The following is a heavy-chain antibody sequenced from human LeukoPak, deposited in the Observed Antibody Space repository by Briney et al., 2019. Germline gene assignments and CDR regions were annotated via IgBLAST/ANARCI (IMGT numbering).Heavy chain of an antibody. CDR2: ISGGGETT. Sequence: PGGSLRLSCAASGFTFNNYAMNWVRQAPGKGLEWVSSISGGGETTYYADSAKGRFTISRDNSRNTLYLQMNSLRAEDTAVYYCARDYADYAGYFFFDYWGQGTLVTVSS. CDR3: ARDYADYAGYFFFDY. J-gene: IGHJ4*02. V-gene: IGHV3-23*01. CDR1: GFTFNNYA. D-gene: IGHD4-17*01.